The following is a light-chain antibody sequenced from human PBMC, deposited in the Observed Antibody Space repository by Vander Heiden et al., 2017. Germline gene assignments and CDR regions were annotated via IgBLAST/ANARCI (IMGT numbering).Light chain of an antibody. J-gene: IGKJ1*01. V-gene: IGKV2-28*01. CDR3: MQALQTPPWT. CDR2: LGA. CDR1: QSLLHSNSNNN. Sequence: DLVMPQSPLSLPVTPGEPASISCRARQSLLHSNSNNNLEWYLQKPGQSPQLLIYLGANRASGVPDGLSGSGSGTDFTLKISRVEAEDVGVYYCMQALQTPPWTFGQGTKVEIK.